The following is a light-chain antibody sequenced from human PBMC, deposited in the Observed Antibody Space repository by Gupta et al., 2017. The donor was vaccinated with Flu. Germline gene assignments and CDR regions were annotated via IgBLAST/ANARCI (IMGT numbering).Light chain of an antibody. V-gene: IGKV1-5*03. Sequence: EKDPKLLIYKRPSLEYGVPTRLSGSGSGTDFTLTISSLQPDDFATYNCKMYSRYPQTFGGGTKVEIK. CDR3: KMYSRYPQT. CDR2: KRP. J-gene: IGKJ4*01.